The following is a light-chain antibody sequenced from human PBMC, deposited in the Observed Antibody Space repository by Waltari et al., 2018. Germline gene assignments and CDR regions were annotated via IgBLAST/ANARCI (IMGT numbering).Light chain of an antibody. CDR3: QQYNKRPYT. CDR2: AAS. V-gene: IGKV3D-15*01. CDR1: QSVSMN. J-gene: IGKJ2*01. Sequence: EIVLTQSPATLSVSPGDRVTLSCGASQSVSMNLAWYQQRPGQAPRFLIYAASSRATGIPARFSGSGSGTEFILTISSLQSEDFAVYYCQQYNKRPYTFGQGTKVEIK.